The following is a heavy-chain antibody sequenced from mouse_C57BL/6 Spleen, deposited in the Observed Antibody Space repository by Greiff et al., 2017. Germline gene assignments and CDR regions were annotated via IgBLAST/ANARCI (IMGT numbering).Heavy chain of an antibody. Sequence: EVQGVESEGGLVQPGSSMKLSCTASGFTFSAYYMAGVRQVPEKGLEWVAHINYYGSSTYYLDSLESRFIITRDNATNILYLRMSSRKSEDPATYYCARACDHCYFDYWGQGTTLTVSS. J-gene: IGHJ2*01. CDR3: ARACDHCYFDY. CDR1: GFTFSAYY. V-gene: IGHV5-16*01. CDR2: INYYGSST. D-gene: IGHD1-2*01.